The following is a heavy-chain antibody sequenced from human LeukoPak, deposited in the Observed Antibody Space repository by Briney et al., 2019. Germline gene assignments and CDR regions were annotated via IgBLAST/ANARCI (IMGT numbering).Heavy chain of an antibody. CDR3: ARRGCNGGSCYAY. D-gene: IGHD2-15*01. J-gene: IGHJ4*02. V-gene: IGHV5-51*01. Sequence: GESLKISCKGSGYSFSNDWIGWVRPMPGKGLEWMGIICPGDSDTRYSPSFQGQVTISADKSISTAYLQWSSLGASDIAVYYCARRGCNGGSCYAYWGQGTLVTVSS. CDR1: GYSFSNDW. CDR2: ICPGDSDT.